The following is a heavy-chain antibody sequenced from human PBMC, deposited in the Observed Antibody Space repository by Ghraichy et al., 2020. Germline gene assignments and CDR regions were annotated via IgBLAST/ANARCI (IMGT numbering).Heavy chain of an antibody. CDR3: ARDVGNDFWSGDSYFDY. D-gene: IGHD3-3*01. Sequence: SVKVSCKASGGTFSSYAISWVRQAPGQGLEWMGGIIPIFGTANYAQKFQGRVTITADESTSTAYMELSSLRSEDTAVYYCARDVGNDFWSGDSYFDYWGQGTLVTVSS. CDR1: GGTFSSYA. V-gene: IGHV1-69*13. J-gene: IGHJ4*02. CDR2: IIPIFGTA.